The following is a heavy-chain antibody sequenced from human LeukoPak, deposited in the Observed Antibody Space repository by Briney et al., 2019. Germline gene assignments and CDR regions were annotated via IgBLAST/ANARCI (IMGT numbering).Heavy chain of an antibody. CDR2: IWYDGSNK. V-gene: IGHV3-33*08. Sequence: GGSLRLSCAASGFMFSNYWMHWVRQAPGKGLEWVAVIWYDGSNKYYADSVKGRFTISRDNSKNTLYLQMNSLRAEDTAVYYCARDPSYYYDSSGYYYAAYWGQGTLVTVSS. J-gene: IGHJ4*02. CDR3: ARDPSYYYDSSGYYYAAY. D-gene: IGHD3-22*01. CDR1: GFMFSNYW.